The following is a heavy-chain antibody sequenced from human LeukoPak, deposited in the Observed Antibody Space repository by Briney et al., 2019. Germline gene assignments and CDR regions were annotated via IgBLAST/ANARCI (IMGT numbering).Heavy chain of an antibody. Sequence: GGSLRLSCAASGFTVNSNYMSWVRQAPGEGLEWVSVIYSGGSAYYADSVKGRFTISRANSKNTLYLQMNSLGADDTAIYYCTGYGLDYWGQGTLVTVSS. CDR1: GFTVNSNY. CDR3: TGYGLDY. J-gene: IGHJ4*02. V-gene: IGHV3-53*01. D-gene: IGHD5-18*01. CDR2: IYSGGSA.